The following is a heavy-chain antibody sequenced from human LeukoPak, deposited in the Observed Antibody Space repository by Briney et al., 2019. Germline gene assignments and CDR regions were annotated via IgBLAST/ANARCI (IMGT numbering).Heavy chain of an antibody. J-gene: IGHJ3*02. D-gene: IGHD3-10*01. CDR1: GFTFSSYG. Sequence: GGSLRLSCAASGFTFSSYGMSWIRQAPGKGLEWVSAIGGSGGSTYYADSVKGRFTISRDNSKNTLYLQMNSLRAEDTAVYYCAKVRVTTMVRGVIVPYGAFDIWGQGTMVTVSS. CDR2: IGGSGGST. CDR3: AKVRVTTMVRGVIVPYGAFDI. V-gene: IGHV3-23*01.